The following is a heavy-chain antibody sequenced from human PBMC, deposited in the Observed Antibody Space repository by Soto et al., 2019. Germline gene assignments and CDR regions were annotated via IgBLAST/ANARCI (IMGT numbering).Heavy chain of an antibody. CDR2: ISFDGGSQ. CDR3: AKDRASSWEGPS. Sequence: QVQLVESGGGVVQPGRSLRLSCAASGFDFNTYGLHWVRQAPGKGLEWVAAISFDGGSQYYADSVKGRFTVSRDKSKNTLYLQMSSLRAEDTAVYYCAKDRASSWEGPSWGQGTLVTVSS. J-gene: IGHJ4*02. D-gene: IGHD6-13*01. V-gene: IGHV3-30*18. CDR1: GFDFNTYG.